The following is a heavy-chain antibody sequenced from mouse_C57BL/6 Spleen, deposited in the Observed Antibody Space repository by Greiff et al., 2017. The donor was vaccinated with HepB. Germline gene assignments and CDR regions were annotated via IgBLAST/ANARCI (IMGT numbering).Heavy chain of an antibody. V-gene: IGHV1-52*01. CDR2: IDPSDSET. CDR3: ARDSNYPLAY. CDR1: GYTFTSYW. Sequence: QVQLQQPGAELVRPGSSVKLSCKASGYTFTSYWMHWVKQRPIQGLEWIGNIDPSDSETHYNQKFKDKATLTVDKSSSTAYMQLSSLTSEDSAVYYCARDSNYPLAYWGQGTLVTVSA. D-gene: IGHD2-5*01. J-gene: IGHJ3*01.